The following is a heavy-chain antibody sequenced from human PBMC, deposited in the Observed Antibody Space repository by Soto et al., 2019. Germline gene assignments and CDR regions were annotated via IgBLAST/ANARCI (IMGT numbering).Heavy chain of an antibody. CDR1: GCAVSSYW. V-gene: IGHV3-74*01. CDR3: ARDRSYFFYMDV. CDR2: INPKRRST. J-gene: IGHJ6*03. Sequence: GVSLILYCAASGCAVSSYWLHRVRQAPGKGLKRVSRINPKRRSTNYVDSVKGRFIISRGNVKSTLYLQMNSLRAEDTAVYYCARDRSYFFYMDVWGKGTTVTVSS.